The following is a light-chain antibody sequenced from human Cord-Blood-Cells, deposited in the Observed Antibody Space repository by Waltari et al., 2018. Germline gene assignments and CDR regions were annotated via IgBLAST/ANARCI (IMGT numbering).Light chain of an antibody. CDR1: SRDVGCYNL. V-gene: IGLV2-23*01. Sequence: QSALTQPASVSGSPGQSITISCTGTSRDVGCYNLVSWYQQHPGKAPKLMIYEGSKRPSGVSNRFSGSKSGNTASLTISGLQAEDEADYYCCSYAGSSTYVFGTGTKVTVL. CDR2: EGS. J-gene: IGLJ1*01. CDR3: CSYAGSSTYV.